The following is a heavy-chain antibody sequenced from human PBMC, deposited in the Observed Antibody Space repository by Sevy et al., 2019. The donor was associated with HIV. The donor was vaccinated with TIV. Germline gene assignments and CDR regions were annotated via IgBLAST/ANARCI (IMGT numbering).Heavy chain of an antibody. CDR2: ISGSGGST. CDR1: GFTFSSYA. D-gene: IGHD6-13*01. V-gene: IGHV3-23*01. CDR3: ATRIAAAATPFDY. Sequence: GGSLRLSCAASGFTFSSYAMSWVRQAPGKGLEWVSAISGSGGSTYYADSVKGRFTNSRDNSKNTLYLQMNSLGAEDTAVYYCATRIAAAATPFDYWGQGTLVTVSS. J-gene: IGHJ4*02.